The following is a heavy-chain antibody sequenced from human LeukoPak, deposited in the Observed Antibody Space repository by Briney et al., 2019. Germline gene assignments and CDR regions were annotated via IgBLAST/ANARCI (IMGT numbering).Heavy chain of an antibody. CDR3: AKSVETYTNDHYFDF. CDR2: ISGSDSIT. CDR1: GITLSPYA. V-gene: IGHV3-23*01. Sequence: PGGPLRLSCAASGITLSPYAMTWVRQAPGKGLEWVSSISGSDSITYYADSVKGRFTISRDSSKNTLYLQMNSLRAEDTAVYYCAKSVETYTNDHYFDFWGQGTLVTVSS. D-gene: IGHD3-16*01. J-gene: IGHJ4*02.